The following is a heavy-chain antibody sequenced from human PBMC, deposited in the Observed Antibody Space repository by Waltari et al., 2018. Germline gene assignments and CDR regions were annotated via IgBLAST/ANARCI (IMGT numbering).Heavy chain of an antibody. CDR1: GYTFTGYY. Sequence: QVQLVQSGAEVKKPGASVRVSCKASGYTFTGYYRHWVRQAPGQGLEWMGWINTNSGGTNYAQKFQGRVTMTRDTSISTAYMELSRLRSDDTAVYYCARVVVPVWYFDLWGRGTLVTVSS. CDR2: INTNSGGT. J-gene: IGHJ2*01. D-gene: IGHD2-21*01. V-gene: IGHV1-2*02. CDR3: ARVVVPVWYFDL.